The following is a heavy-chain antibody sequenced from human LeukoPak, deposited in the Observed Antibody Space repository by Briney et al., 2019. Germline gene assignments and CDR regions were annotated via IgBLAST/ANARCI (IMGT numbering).Heavy chain of an antibody. J-gene: IGHJ4*02. CDR1: GFTFTSAW. CDR2: IKPKTDGGAT. V-gene: IGHV3-15*01. D-gene: IGHD1-20*01. CDR3: IPDLPGAINFADF. Sequence: GGSLRLSCAASGFTFTSAWMRWVRQAPGKGLEWVGRIKPKTDGGATDYAAPVKGRFTISRDDSKNTLYLQMNSLKSEDTALYYFIPDLPGAINFADFWGQEPWSPSPQ.